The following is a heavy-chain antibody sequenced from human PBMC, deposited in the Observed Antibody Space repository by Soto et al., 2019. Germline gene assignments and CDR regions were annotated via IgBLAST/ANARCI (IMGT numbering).Heavy chain of an antibody. J-gene: IGHJ4*02. Sequence: EVLLLESGGGLVQPGGSLRLSCAASGFTFSSYAMNWVRQAPGKGLEWVSGMSGSGGSTYYADSVKGRFTISRDNSKNTLYLQMTTLRAEDTALYHCAKDHWGSYSGQGTLVTVSS. CDR3: AKDHWGSY. CDR1: GFTFSSYA. V-gene: IGHV3-23*01. D-gene: IGHD3-16*01. CDR2: MSGSGGST.